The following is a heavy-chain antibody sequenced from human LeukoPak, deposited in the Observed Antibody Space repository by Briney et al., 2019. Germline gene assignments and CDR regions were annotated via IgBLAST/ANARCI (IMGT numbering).Heavy chain of an antibody. CDR2: IKQDGSEK. CDR3: AKWWVRGACFDY. CDR1: GFTFSSYW. V-gene: IGHV3-7*01. D-gene: IGHD3-10*01. Sequence: GGSLRLSCAASGFTFSSYWISWVRQAPGKGLEWVANIKQDGSEKYYVDSVKGRFTISRDNAKNSLYLQMNSLRAEDTAVYYCAKWWVRGACFDYWGQGTMVTVSS. J-gene: IGHJ4*02.